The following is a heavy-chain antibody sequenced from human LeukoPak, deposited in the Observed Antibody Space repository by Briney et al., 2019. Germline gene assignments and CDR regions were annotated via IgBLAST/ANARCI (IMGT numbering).Heavy chain of an antibody. CDR3: TRDDSSGYYLGSFDY. J-gene: IGHJ4*02. CDR2: IRSKAYGGTT. V-gene: IGHV3-49*03. Sequence: GGSLRLSCTASGFTFGDYAMSWFRQAPGKGLEWVGFIRSKAYGGTTKYAASVKGRFTISRDDSKSIAYLQMNSLKTEDTAVYYCTRDDSSGYYLGSFDYWGQGTLVTVSS. CDR1: GFTFGDYA. D-gene: IGHD3-22*01.